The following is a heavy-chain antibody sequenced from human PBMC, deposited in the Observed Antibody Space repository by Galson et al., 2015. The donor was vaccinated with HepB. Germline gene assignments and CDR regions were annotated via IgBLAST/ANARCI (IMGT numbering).Heavy chain of an antibody. CDR1: GFTVSSNY. D-gene: IGHD6-13*01. Sequence: SLRLSCAASGFTVSSNYMSWVRQAPGKGLEWVSVIYSGGSTYYADSVKGRFTISRDNSKNTLYLQMNSLRAEDTAVYYCARGYIAAAGGGDFDYWGQGTLVTVSS. J-gene: IGHJ4*02. V-gene: IGHV3-53*01. CDR2: IYSGGST. CDR3: ARGYIAAAGGGDFDY.